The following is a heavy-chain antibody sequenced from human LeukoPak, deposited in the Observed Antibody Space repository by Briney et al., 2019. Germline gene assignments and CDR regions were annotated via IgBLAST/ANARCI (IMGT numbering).Heavy chain of an antibody. Sequence: GGSLRLSCAASGFTFSSYWMSWVRQAPGKGLKWVANIKQDGSEKYYVDSVKGRFTISRDNAKNSLYLQMNSLRAEDTAVYYCARGYYDFWSGYFYWGQGTLVTVSS. J-gene: IGHJ4*02. CDR3: ARGYYDFWSGYFY. CDR1: GFTFSSYW. CDR2: IKQDGSEK. D-gene: IGHD3-3*01. V-gene: IGHV3-7*01.